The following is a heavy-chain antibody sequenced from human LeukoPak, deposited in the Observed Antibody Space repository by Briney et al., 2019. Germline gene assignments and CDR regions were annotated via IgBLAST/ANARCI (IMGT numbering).Heavy chain of an antibody. CDR2: IYTSGST. D-gene: IGHD2-2*01. CDR1: GGSISSYY. CDR3: ARGFRYCSSTSCWYYFDY. V-gene: IGHV4-4*07. Sequence: PSETLSLTCTVSGGSISSYYWSWIRQPAGKGLEWIGRIYTSGSTNYNPSLKSRVTISVDTSKNQFSLKLSSVTAADTAVYYCARGFRYCSSTSCWYYFDYWGQGTLVTVSS. J-gene: IGHJ4*02.